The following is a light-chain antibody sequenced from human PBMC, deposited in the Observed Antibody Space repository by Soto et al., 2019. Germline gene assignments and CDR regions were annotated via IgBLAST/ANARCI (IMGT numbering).Light chain of an antibody. CDR1: QSVRSNY. CDR2: GAS. CDR3: QQYGSSVYT. J-gene: IGKJ2*01. Sequence: EIVLTQSPRTLSLSPGERATLSCRASQSVRSNYLAWYQQKPGQAPRLLIYGASSRATGLPDRFSGSGSGTHFTLTISRLETEDFAVYYCQQYGSSVYTFGHGTKLEIK. V-gene: IGKV3-20*01.